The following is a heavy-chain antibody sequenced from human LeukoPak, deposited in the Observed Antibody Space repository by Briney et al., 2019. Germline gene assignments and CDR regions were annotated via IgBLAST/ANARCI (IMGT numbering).Heavy chain of an antibody. CDR3: AKDAYCGGDCYSGPEGWFDP. CDR2: ISGSGGST. CDR1: GFTFSSYA. V-gene: IGHV3-23*01. J-gene: IGHJ5*02. Sequence: GGSLRLSCAASGFTFSSYAMSWVRQAPGKGLEWVSAISGSGGSTYYADSVKGRFTISRDNSKNTLYLQMNGLRAEDTAVYYCAKDAYCGGDCYSGPEGWFDPWGQGTLVTVSS. D-gene: IGHD2-21*02.